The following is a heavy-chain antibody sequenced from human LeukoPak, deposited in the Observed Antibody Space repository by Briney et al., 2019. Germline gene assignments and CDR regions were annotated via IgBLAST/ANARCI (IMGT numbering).Heavy chain of an antibody. CDR2: IYYSGST. J-gene: IGHJ4*02. Sequence: SETLSLTCTVSGGSISSYYWSWIRQPPGKGLEWIGYIYYSGSTNYNPSLKSRVTISVDTSKNQFSLKLSSVTAADTAVYYCARGNSGWYGTIGYWGQGTLVTVSS. CDR1: GGSISSYY. V-gene: IGHV4-59*01. D-gene: IGHD6-19*01. CDR3: ARGNSGWYGTIGY.